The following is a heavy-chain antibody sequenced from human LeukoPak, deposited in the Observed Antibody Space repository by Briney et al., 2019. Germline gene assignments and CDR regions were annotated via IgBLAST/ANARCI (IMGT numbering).Heavy chain of an antibody. CDR2: TSGSGENS. V-gene: IGHV3-23*01. CDR1: GFTFSSFA. Sequence: GGSLRLSCAASGFTFSSFAINWVRQAPGKGLEWVSVTSGSGENSYYADSVKGRFTISRDNFKNTLYLQMNSLRAEDTAVYYCANGAAAGTPTIGDYWGQGTLVTVSS. D-gene: IGHD6-13*01. J-gene: IGHJ4*02. CDR3: ANGAAAGTPTIGDY.